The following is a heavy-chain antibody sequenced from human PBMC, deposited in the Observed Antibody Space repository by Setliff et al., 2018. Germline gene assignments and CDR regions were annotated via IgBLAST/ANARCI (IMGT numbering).Heavy chain of an antibody. J-gene: IGHJ4*02. CDR1: GYTFNSYG. V-gene: IGHV1-18*01. Sequence: ASVKVSCKTSGYTFNSYGYSWVRQAPGQGLEWMGWISAYNGNTKFVQKFQGRVAMTTDTSTSTAFMELRSLRPDDTASYYCGRVDAELILGNYIDYWGQGTLVTVS. CDR2: ISAYNGNT. CDR3: GRVDAELILGNYIDY. D-gene: IGHD2-15*01.